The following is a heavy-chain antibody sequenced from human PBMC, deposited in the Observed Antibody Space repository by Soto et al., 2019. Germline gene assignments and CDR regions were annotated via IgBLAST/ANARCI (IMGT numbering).Heavy chain of an antibody. V-gene: IGHV1-2*02. Sequence: EASVKVSCKASGYTFTGYYMHWVRQAPGQGLEWMGWINPNSGGTNYAQKFQGRVTMTRDTSISTAYMELSRLRSDDTAVYYCARDQWARYLFDYWGQGTLVTVSS. CDR3: ARDQWARYLFDY. CDR1: GYTFTGYY. CDR2: INPNSGGT. D-gene: IGHD1-26*01. J-gene: IGHJ4*02.